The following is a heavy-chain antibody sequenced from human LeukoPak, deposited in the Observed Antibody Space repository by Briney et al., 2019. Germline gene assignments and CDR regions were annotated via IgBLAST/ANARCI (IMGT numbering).Heavy chain of an antibody. CDR2: ISPNNGDT. Sequence: ASVKVSCKASGYTFTGYYIHWVRQAPGQGLEWMGWISPNNGDTNYAQKFQGRVTITRDTSSSTAYMELSRLRSDDTAVYYCARDGVVGGTRGDYWGQGTLVTVSS. V-gene: IGHV1-2*02. D-gene: IGHD1-26*01. CDR1: GYTFTGYY. CDR3: ARDGVVGGTRGDY. J-gene: IGHJ4*02.